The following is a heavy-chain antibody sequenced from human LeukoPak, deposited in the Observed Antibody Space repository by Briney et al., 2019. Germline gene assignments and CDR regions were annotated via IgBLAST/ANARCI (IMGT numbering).Heavy chain of an antibody. Sequence: GGSLRLSCAASGFTFSSYAMSWVRQAPGKGLEWVSGISGSGVTTHYAGSVKGRFSISRDNSKNTLYLQMDSLRAEDTALYYCAKRVVVGATSPYSGFQDWGQGTLVTVSS. CDR1: GFTFSSYA. D-gene: IGHD1-26*01. J-gene: IGHJ1*01. CDR3: AKRVVVGATSPYSGFQD. V-gene: IGHV3-23*01. CDR2: ISGSGVTT.